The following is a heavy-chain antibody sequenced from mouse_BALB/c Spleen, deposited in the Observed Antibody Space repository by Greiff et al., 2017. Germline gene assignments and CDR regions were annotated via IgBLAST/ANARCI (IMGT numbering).Heavy chain of an antibody. V-gene: IGHV7-3*02. D-gene: IGHD2-4*01. CDR2: IRNKANGYTT. J-gene: IGHJ4*01. CDR3: ARDVYDYDGGYYAMDY. CDR1: GFTFTDYY. Sequence: EVMLVESGGGLVQPGGSLRLSCATSGFTFTDYYMSWVRQPPGKALEWLGFIRNKANGYTTEYSASVKGRFTISRDISQSILYLQMNTLRAEDSATYYCARDVYDYDGGYYAMDYWGQGTSVTVSS.